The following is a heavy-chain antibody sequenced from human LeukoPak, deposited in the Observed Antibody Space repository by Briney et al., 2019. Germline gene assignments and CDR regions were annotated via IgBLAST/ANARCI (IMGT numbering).Heavy chain of an antibody. CDR3: ASERMGFLLHY. CDR1: GFPLSNYV. J-gene: IGHJ4*02. D-gene: IGHD3-22*01. V-gene: IGHV3-30*03. CDR2: ISNDGANK. Sequence: GGSLRLSCAASGFPLSNYVIHWVRQAPGKGLGWVAVISNDGANKYYGDAVKGRFSISRDNSKNTVYLQMNSLRDGDTAVYYCASERMGFLLHYWGQGTLVTVSS.